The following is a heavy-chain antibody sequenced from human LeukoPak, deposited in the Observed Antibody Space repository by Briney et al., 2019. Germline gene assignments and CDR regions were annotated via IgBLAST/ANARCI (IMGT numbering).Heavy chain of an antibody. CDR2: ISYDGRQK. J-gene: IGHJ3*02. Sequence: GGSLRLSCAASGFTFSTYAMHWVRQAPGKGLEWVAVISYDGRQKYYADSVKGRFTISRDNAKNSLYLQMNSLRAEDMALYYCAKVSSSGSYYDGAFDIWGQGTMVTVSS. CDR3: AKVSSSGSYYDGAFDI. V-gene: IGHV3-30*04. CDR1: GFTFSTYA. D-gene: IGHD1-26*01.